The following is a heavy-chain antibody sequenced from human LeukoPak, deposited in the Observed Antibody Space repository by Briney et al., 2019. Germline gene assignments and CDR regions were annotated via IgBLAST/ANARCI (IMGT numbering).Heavy chain of an antibody. CDR3: ARRMRGYSYGALGWYFDL. CDR1: GGSFSGYY. D-gene: IGHD5-18*01. CDR2: INHSGST. Sequence: PSETLSLTCAVYGGSFSGYYWSWIRQPPGKGLEWIGKINHSGSTNYNPSLKSRVTISVDTSENQFSLKVSSVTAADTAVYYCARRMRGYSYGALGWYFDLWGRGTLVTVSS. J-gene: IGHJ2*01. V-gene: IGHV4-34*01.